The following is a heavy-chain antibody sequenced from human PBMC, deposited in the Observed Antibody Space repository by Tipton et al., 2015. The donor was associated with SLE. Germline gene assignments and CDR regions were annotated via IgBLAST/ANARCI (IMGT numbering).Heavy chain of an antibody. CDR1: GGSISSSSYY. D-gene: IGHD3-10*01. V-gene: IGHV4-39*07. J-gene: IGHJ6*02. Sequence: TLSLTCTVSGGSISSSSYYWGWIRQPPGKGLEWIGSIYYSGSTYYNPSLKSRVTISVDTSKNQFSLKMSSVTAAGTAVYYCASLHGSGGYAGGMDVWGQGTTVTVSS. CDR2: IYYSGST. CDR3: ASLHGSGGYAGGMDV.